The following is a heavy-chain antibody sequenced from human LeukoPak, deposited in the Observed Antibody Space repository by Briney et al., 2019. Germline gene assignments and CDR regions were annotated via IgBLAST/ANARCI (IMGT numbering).Heavy chain of an antibody. V-gene: IGHV4-61*01. CDR3: ARDLLQCGYSYGYYFDY. CDR1: GGSVSSGSYY. D-gene: IGHD5-18*01. Sequence: PSETLSLTCTVSGGSVSSGSYYWSWIRQPPGKGLEWIGYIYYSGSTNYNPSLKSRVTISVDTSKNQFSLKLSSVTAADTAVYYCARDLLQCGYSYGYYFDYWGQGTLVTVSS. J-gene: IGHJ4*02. CDR2: IYYSGST.